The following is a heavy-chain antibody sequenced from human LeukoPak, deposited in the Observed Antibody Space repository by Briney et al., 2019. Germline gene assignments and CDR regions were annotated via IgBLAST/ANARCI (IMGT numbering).Heavy chain of an antibody. CDR3: AKEAPRRGSYFDY. J-gene: IGHJ4*02. D-gene: IGHD3-10*01. Sequence: PGGSLRLSCAASGFTFSSYGMHWVRQAPGKGLEWVAVISYDGSNKYYADSVKGRFTISRDNSKNTLYLQMNSLRAEDTAVYYCAKEAPRRGSYFDYWGQGTLVTVSS. CDR1: GFTFSSYG. CDR2: ISYDGSNK. V-gene: IGHV3-30*18.